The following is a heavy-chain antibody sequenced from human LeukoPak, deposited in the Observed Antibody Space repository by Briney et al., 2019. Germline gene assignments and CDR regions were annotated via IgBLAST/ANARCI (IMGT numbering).Heavy chain of an antibody. Sequence: PGGSLRLSCAASGFTFDDYGMSWVRQVPGNGNGGSTAYADSVKGRFTISRDNAKNSLFLQMNSLRAEDTAFYYCARHDFWSGFKGGDYWGQGTLVTVSS. J-gene: IGHJ4*02. CDR2: GGST. D-gene: IGHD3-3*01. V-gene: IGHV3-20*04. CDR1: GFTFDDYG. CDR3: ARHDFWSGFKGGDY.